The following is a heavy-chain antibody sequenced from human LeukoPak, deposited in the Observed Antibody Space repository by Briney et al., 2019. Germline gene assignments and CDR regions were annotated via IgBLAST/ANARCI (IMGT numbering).Heavy chain of an antibody. CDR3: AREVMGVAVTGTIDY. Sequence: GGSLRLSCAASGFAFSDYYISWIRQAPGKGLEWVSYITTSGGTIYYADSVKGRFTISRDNAKSSLYLQMNSLSADDTAVYYCAREVMGVAVTGTIDYWGQGTLVTVSS. V-gene: IGHV3-11*01. D-gene: IGHD6-19*01. CDR1: GFAFSDYY. CDR2: ITTSGGTI. J-gene: IGHJ4*02.